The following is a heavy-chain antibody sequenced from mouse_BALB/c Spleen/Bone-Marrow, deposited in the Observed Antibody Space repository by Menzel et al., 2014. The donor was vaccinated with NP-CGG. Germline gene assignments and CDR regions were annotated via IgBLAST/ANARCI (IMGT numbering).Heavy chain of an antibody. Sequence: QVQLKESGAELVKPGASVKLSCKASGYTFTSYWMHWVKRRPGQGLEWIGEINPSNGRTNYNEKFKSKATLTVDKSSSTAYMQLSSLTSEDSAVYYCARDYDYWYFDVWGAGTTVTVSS. J-gene: IGHJ1*01. CDR3: ARDYDYWYFDV. CDR1: GYTFTSYW. CDR2: INPSNGRT. V-gene: IGHV1S81*02. D-gene: IGHD2-4*01.